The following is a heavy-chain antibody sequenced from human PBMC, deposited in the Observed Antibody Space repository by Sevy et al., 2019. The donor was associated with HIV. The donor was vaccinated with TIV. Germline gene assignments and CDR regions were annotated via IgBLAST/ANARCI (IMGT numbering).Heavy chain of an antibody. J-gene: IGHJ6*03. D-gene: IGHD3-10*02. Sequence: ASVKVSCKTSGFTFTSYSISWVRQAPGHGLEWLGWISPYNGNTNYAPKFEGRVFMTTDTSTSTAYMELKSLRSDDTAVYYCARLDLTLLIKSQLHYSYLMDVWGKGTTVTVSS. V-gene: IGHV1-18*01. CDR1: GFTFTSYS. CDR3: ARLDLTLLIKSQLHYSYLMDV. CDR2: ISPYNGNT.